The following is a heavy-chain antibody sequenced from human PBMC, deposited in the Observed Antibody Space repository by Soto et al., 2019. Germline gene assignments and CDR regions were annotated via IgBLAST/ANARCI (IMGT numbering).Heavy chain of an antibody. CDR2: IYYSGST. Sequence: SETLSLTCTVSGGSISSGGYYWSWIRQHPGKGLEWIGYIYYSGSTYYNPSLKSRVTISVDRSKNQFSLKLSSVTAADTAVYYCARATVVNYFDYWGQGTLVTVPP. D-gene: IGHD4-17*01. V-gene: IGHV4-31*03. CDR3: ARATVVNYFDY. CDR1: GGSISSGGYY. J-gene: IGHJ4*02.